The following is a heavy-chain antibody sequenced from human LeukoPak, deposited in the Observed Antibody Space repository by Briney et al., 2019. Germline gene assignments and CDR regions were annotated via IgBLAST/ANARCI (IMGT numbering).Heavy chain of an antibody. CDR1: GYTFTGYY. V-gene: IGHV1-2*02. J-gene: IGHJ6*02. D-gene: IGHD5-18*01. CDR3: AREGPVDTAMVRDYYYGMDV. CDR2: INPNSGGT. Sequence: GASVKVSCKASGYTFTGYYMHWVRQAPGQGLEWTGWINPNSGGTNYARKFQGRVTMTRDTSITTAYMELSRLRSDDTAVYYCAREGPVDTAMVRDYYYGMDVWGQGTTVTISS.